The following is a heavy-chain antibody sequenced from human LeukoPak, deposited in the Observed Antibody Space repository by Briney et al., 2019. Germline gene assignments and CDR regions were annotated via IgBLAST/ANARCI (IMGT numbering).Heavy chain of an antibody. J-gene: IGHJ3*02. Sequence: GESLQISCKGSGYSFTSYWIGWVRQMPGKGLEWMGIIYPGDSDTRYSPSFQGQVTISADKSISTAYLQWSSLKASDTAMYYCARYRTPGYGGNPRDAFDIWGQGTMVTVSS. D-gene: IGHD4-23*01. CDR3: ARYRTPGYGGNPRDAFDI. CDR2: IYPGDSDT. CDR1: GYSFTSYW. V-gene: IGHV5-51*01.